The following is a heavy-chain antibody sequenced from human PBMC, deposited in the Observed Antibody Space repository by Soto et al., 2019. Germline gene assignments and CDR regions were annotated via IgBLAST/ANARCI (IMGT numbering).Heavy chain of an antibody. V-gene: IGHV3-23*01. J-gene: IGHJ4*02. D-gene: IGHD3-10*01. CDR2: ISGSGGST. Sequence: PGGSLRLSCAASGFTFSSYGMSWVRQAPGKGLEWVSSISGSGGSTYYADSVKGRFTISRDNSKNTLYLQMSSLGAEDTAVYYCANRNDYGSGSYFPFDHWGQGTLVTVSS. CDR3: ANRNDYGSGSYFPFDH. CDR1: GFTFSSYG.